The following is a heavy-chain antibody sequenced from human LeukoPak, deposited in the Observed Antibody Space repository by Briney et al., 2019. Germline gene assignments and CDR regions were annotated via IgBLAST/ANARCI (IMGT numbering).Heavy chain of an antibody. V-gene: IGHV1-69*05. D-gene: IGHD3-22*01. CDR2: IIPIFGTA. CDR3: ARVTDYYDSSGYRFREGAFDI. CDR1: GGTFSSYA. Sequence: SSVKVSCKSSGGTFSSYAISWVRQAPGQGLEWMGGIIPIFGTANYAQKFQGRVTITTDESTSTAYMELSSLRSEDTAVYYCARVTDYYDSSGYRFREGAFDIWGQGTMVTVSS. J-gene: IGHJ3*02.